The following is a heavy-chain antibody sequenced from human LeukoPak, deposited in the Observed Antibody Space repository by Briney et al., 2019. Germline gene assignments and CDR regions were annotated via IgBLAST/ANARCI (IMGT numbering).Heavy chain of an antibody. V-gene: IGHV4-61*08. J-gene: IGHJ5*02. D-gene: IGHD6-13*01. CDR3: ARGLLSIYNSSWYSAFDP. CDR1: GASISSGDYH. Sequence: PSQTLSLTCTVSGASISSGDYHWNWIRQPPGKGLEWIGYIYYSGNTTYNPSLKSRVTISVDTSKNQFSLKLSSVTAADTAVYYCARGLLSIYNSSWYSAFDPWGQGTLVTVSS. CDR2: IYYSGNT.